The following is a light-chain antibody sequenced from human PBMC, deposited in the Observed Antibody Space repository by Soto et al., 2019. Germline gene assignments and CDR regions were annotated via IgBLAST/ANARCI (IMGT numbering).Light chain of an antibody. J-gene: IGLJ2*01. V-gene: IGLV2-14*03. CDR3: VSYTSRTNLVV. CDR1: HSDVGGFDY. Sequence: QSALIQPASVSGSPGQSITISCTGTHSDVGGFDYVSWFQQYPGRAPKLLLFDVRDRPSGISNRFSGSKSGATASLTISGLQAEDEANYYCVSYTSRTNLVVFGTGTKLTVL. CDR2: DVR.